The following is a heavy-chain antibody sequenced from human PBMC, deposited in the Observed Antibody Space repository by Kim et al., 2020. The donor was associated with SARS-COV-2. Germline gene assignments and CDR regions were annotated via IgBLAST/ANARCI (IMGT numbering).Heavy chain of an antibody. CDR2: IKHDGSDK. J-gene: IGHJ2*01. CDR3: ARKGWYFDL. CDR1: GFSFSSYW. V-gene: IGHV3-7*01. Sequence: GGSLRLSCAASGFSFSSYWMSWVRQAPGKGLEWVAGIKHDGSDKHYVDSVKGRFTISRDNVQNSLFLQMNSLRAEDTAVYYCARKGWYFDLWGRGTLVTVSS.